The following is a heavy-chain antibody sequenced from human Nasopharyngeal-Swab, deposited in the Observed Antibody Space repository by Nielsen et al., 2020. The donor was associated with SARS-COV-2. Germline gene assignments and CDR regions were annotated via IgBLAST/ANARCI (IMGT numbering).Heavy chain of an antibody. CDR1: GGSFSAYY. J-gene: IGHJ6*03. Sequence: SETLSLTCAVYGGSFSAYYWGWIRQPPGKGLEWIAEIDHSGSTNYNPSLKSRVTLSVDTSMNQFSLELRSVTAADTAVYYCARGLSGIVPAPILGLGPYYYYYYMDVWGKGTAVTVSS. CDR3: ARGLSGIVPAPILGLGPYYYYYYMDV. D-gene: IGHD2-2*01. CDR2: IDHSGST. V-gene: IGHV4-34*01.